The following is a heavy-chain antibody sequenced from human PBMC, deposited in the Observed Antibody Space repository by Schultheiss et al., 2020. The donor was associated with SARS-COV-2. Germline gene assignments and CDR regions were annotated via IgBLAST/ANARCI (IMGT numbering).Heavy chain of an antibody. D-gene: IGHD1-1*01. V-gene: IGHV3-30*18. Sequence: GESLKISCAASGFTFSSYGMHWVRQAPGKGLEWVAVISYDGSNKYYADSVRGRFAISRDNSRNTVSLQMNSLRADDTGVYYCAKDLHYWTSMDVWGQGTTVTVSS. CDR1: GFTFSSYG. J-gene: IGHJ6*02. CDR2: ISYDGSNK. CDR3: AKDLHYWTSMDV.